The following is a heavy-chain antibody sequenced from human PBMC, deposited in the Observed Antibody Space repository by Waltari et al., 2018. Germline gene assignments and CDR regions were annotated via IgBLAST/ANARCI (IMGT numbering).Heavy chain of an antibody. Sequence: QLQLQESGPGLVKPSETLSLTCTVSGGSISSSSYYWGWIRQPPGKGLEWIGSIYYSGSTYYNPSLKSRVTISVDMSKNQFSLKLSSVTAADTAVYYCAGAPPGGLWFGELSWDYWGQGTLVTVSS. CDR1: GGSISSSSYY. J-gene: IGHJ4*02. V-gene: IGHV4-39*01. CDR3: AGAPPGGLWFGELSWDY. D-gene: IGHD3-10*01. CDR2: IYYSGST.